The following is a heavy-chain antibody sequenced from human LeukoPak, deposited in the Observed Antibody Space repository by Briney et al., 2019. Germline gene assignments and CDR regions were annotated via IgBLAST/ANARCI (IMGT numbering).Heavy chain of an antibody. CDR2: IYYSGST. CDR1: GGSISSYY. CDR3: ARRERYSGSYGYYYYMDV. Sequence: SETLSLTCTVSGGSISSYYWSWIRQPPGKGLEWIGHIYYSGSTNYNPSLKSRVTISVDTSKNQFSLKLSSVTAADTAVYYCARRERYSGSYGYYYYMDVWGKGTTVTVSS. V-gene: IGHV4-59*08. D-gene: IGHD1-26*01. J-gene: IGHJ6*03.